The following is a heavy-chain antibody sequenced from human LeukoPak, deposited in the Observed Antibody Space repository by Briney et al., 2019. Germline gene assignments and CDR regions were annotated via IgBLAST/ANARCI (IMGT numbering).Heavy chain of an antibody. V-gene: IGHV1-69*05. CDR1: GGTFSSYA. D-gene: IGHD3-22*01. CDR2: IIPIFGTA. CDR3: ARDSGYYDSSGYNPNWFDP. J-gene: IGHJ5*02. Sequence: ASVKVSCKASGGTFSSYAISWLRQAPGQGLEWMGRIIPIFGTANYAQKFQGRVTITTDESTSTAYMELSSLRSEDTAVDYCARDSGYYDSSGYNPNWFDPWGQGTLVTVSS.